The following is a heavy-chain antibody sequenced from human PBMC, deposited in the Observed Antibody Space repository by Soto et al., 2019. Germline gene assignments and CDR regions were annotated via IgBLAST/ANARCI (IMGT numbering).Heavy chain of an antibody. D-gene: IGHD3-3*01. CDR1: GFTFSTYA. CDR2: ISGSGGST. V-gene: IGHV3-23*01. CDR3: AKAQIFGVVTHYYYGMDV. Sequence: GGSLRLSCAASGFTFSTYAMSWVRQAPGKGLEWVSGISGSGGSTYYADSVKGRFTISRDNSKNTLYLQMNSLRVVDTAVYICAKAQIFGVVTHYYYGMDVWGQGTTVTVSS. J-gene: IGHJ6*02.